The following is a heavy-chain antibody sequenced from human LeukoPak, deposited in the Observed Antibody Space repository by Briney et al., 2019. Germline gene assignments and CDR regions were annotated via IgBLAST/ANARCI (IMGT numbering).Heavy chain of an antibody. Sequence: GGSLRLSCAASGFTFSSYWMSWVRQAPGKGLEWVSAISGSASSTYYADSVKGRFTISRDNSKNTLHLQMNSLRAEDTAVYYCAKRLYCSSSSCYGFDNWGQGTLVTVSS. V-gene: IGHV3-23*01. CDR3: AKRLYCSSSSCYGFDN. CDR1: GFTFSSYW. CDR2: ISGSASST. J-gene: IGHJ5*02. D-gene: IGHD2-2*01.